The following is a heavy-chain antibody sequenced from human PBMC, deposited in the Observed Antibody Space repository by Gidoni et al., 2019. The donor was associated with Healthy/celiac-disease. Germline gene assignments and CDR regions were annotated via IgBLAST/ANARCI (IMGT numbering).Heavy chain of an antibody. V-gene: IGHV4-39*01. CDR1: GGSISRSRYY. J-gene: IGHJ4*02. CDR2: IYYSGST. Sequence: QLQLQESGPGLVKPSDTLSLTCTGSGGSISRSRYYLGWIRQPPGKGLEWIGSIYYSGSTYYKPSLKSRVTISVDTSKHQFSLKLSAVTDADTAVYYCARHPKSGSSGYYAYVDYWGQGTLVTVSS. CDR3: ARHPKSGSSGYYAYVDY. D-gene: IGHD3-22*01.